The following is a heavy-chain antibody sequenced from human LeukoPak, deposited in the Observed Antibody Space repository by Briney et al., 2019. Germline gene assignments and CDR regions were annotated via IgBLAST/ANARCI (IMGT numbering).Heavy chain of an antibody. Sequence: PGGSLRLSCAASGFTFNGYAMGWVRQAPEKGLEWVATISGSGGGTYYADSVKGRFTISRDDSKNTLYLQMNSLRAEDTAVYYCAKDLGRYRNNYFWGQGTLVTVSS. D-gene: IGHD1-26*01. CDR1: GFTFNGYA. J-gene: IGHJ4*02. V-gene: IGHV3-23*01. CDR3: AKDLGRYRNNYF. CDR2: ISGSGGGT.